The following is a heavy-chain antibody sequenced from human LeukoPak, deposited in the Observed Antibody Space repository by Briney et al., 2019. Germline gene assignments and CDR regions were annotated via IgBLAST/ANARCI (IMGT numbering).Heavy chain of an antibody. CDR1: GGTFSSYA. D-gene: IGHD3-16*01. Sequence: ASVKVSCKASGGTFSSYAISWVRQAPGQGLEWMGGIIPIFGTANCAQKFQGRVTITADESTSTAYMELSSLRSEDTAVYYCARDRGGAFDIWGQGTMVTVSS. V-gene: IGHV1-69*13. CDR2: IIPIFGTA. CDR3: ARDRGGAFDI. J-gene: IGHJ3*02.